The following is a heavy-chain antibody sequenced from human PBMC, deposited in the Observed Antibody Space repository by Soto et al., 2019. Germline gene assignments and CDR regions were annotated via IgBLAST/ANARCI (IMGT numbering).Heavy chain of an antibody. CDR1: GFTFRIFT. V-gene: IGHV3-21*01. CDR3: TRDASRDSSARGWFDP. J-gene: IGHJ5*02. Sequence: SCAASGFTFRIFTMNWVRQAPGKGLEWVSTISSNSAYIYYTDALRGRFTISRDNAKNSLHLQMNSLRAEDTAVYYCTRDASRDSSARGWFDPWGPGTLVTVSS. CDR2: ISSNSAYI. D-gene: IGHD6-13*01.